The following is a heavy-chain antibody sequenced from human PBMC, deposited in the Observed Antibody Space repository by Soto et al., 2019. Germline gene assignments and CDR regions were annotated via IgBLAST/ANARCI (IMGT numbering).Heavy chain of an antibody. CDR2: IYYSGST. J-gene: IGHJ4*02. D-gene: IGHD3-16*01. V-gene: IGHV4-59*01. CDR1: GGSISSYY. CDR3: ARGDDYIWAPFDY. Sequence: SETLSLTCTVSGGSISSYYWSWIRQPPGKGLEWIGYIYYSGSTNYNPSLKSRVTISVDTSKNQFSLKLSSVTAADTAVYYCARGDDYIWAPFDYWGQGTLVTVSS.